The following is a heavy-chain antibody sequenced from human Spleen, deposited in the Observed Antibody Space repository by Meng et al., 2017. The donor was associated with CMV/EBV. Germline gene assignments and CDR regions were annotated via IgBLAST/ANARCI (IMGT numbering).Heavy chain of an antibody. V-gene: IGHV3-33*06. J-gene: IGHJ6*02. CDR1: GVTLSNYG. CDR2: VWYDGSNK. Sequence: GESLKISCAASGVTLSNYGMHWVRQAPGKGLEWVAVVWYDGSNKYYVDSVKGRFTISRDNSKNTLYLQMNSLRAEDTAVYYCAKERVVGANGYYYGMDVWGQGTTVTVSS. D-gene: IGHD1-26*01. CDR3: AKERVVGANGYYYGMDV.